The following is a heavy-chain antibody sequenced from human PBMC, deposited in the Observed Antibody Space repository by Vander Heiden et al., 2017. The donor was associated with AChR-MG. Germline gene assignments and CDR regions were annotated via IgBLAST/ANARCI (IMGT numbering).Heavy chain of an antibody. CDR1: GFTVSSYG. V-gene: IGHV3-33*01. CDR2: IWSDGSGK. J-gene: IGHJ4*02. Sequence: QVQLVESGGGVVQPGRPLRLSCAASGFTVSSYGIHWVRQAPGKGLEWVAVIWSDGSGKYYADSVKGRFTISRDNSENTLYLQMNSLRAEDTAVYYCARDRTSNHYLDYWGQGTLVTVSS. CDR3: ARDRTSNHYLDY.